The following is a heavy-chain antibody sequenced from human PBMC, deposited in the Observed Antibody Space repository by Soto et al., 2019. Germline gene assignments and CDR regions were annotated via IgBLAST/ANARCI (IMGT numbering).Heavy chain of an antibody. CDR3: AXERTYYYDSSGYRPFDY. Sequence: PSQTLSLTCAISGDSVSSNSAAWNWIRQSPSRGLEWLGRTYYRSKWYNDYAVSVKSRITINPDTSKNQFSLQLNSVTPEDTAVYYCAXERTYYYDSSGYRPFDYWGQGTLVTVSS. V-gene: IGHV6-1*01. J-gene: IGHJ4*02. D-gene: IGHD3-22*01. CDR1: GDSVSSNSAA. CDR2: TYYRSKWYN.